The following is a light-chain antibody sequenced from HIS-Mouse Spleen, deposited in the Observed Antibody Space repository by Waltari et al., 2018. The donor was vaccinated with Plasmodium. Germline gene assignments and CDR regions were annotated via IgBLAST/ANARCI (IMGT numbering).Light chain of an antibody. Sequence: SSELTQDPAVSVALGQTVRITCQGDSLRSYYASWYQQKTGQAPVLVIYGKNNRPSGIPDRFSGSSSGNTASLTITGAQAEDEADYYCNSRDSSGTHGVFGGGTKLTVL. CDR2: GKN. CDR3: NSRDSSGTHGV. V-gene: IGLV3-19*01. J-gene: IGLJ2*01. CDR1: SLRSYY.